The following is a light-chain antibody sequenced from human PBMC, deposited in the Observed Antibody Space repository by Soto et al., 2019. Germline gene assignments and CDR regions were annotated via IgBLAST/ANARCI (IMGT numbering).Light chain of an antibody. Sequence: DIQMTQSPSSLSASVGDRVTITCRPSQGISNSLAWYQQKPGKVPKLLIHGASTLQSGVPSRFSGSASGTDFTLTISSLQPEDVATYYCQKYNSAPWTFGQGTKVDIK. CDR3: QKYNSAPWT. V-gene: IGKV1-27*01. CDR2: GAS. CDR1: QGISNS. J-gene: IGKJ1*01.